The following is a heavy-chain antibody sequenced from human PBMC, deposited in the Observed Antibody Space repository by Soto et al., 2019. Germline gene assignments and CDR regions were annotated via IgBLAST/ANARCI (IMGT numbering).Heavy chain of an antibody. Sequence: QVQLVQSGAEVKKPGASVKVSCKASGYTFTSYYMHWVRQAPGQGLEWMGIINPSGGSTSYAQKFQGRVTMTRDTSTSTVYMELSSLRSEDTAVYYCARVVRTMVRGPARWGMDVWGQGTTVTVSS. CDR2: INPSGGST. V-gene: IGHV1-46*01. D-gene: IGHD3-10*01. J-gene: IGHJ6*02. CDR3: ARVVRTMVRGPARWGMDV. CDR1: GYTFTSYY.